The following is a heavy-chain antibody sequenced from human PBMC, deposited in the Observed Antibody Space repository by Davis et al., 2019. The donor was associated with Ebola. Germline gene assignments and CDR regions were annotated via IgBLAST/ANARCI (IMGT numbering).Heavy chain of an antibody. V-gene: IGHV4-39*01. CDR1: GGSISSGGYY. CDR2: INHSGST. J-gene: IGHJ5*02. D-gene: IGHD3-3*01. Sequence: MPSETLSLTCTVSGGSISSGGYYWSWIRQPPGKGLEWIGEINHSGSTNYNPSLKSRVTISVDTSKNQFSLKLSSVTAADTAVYYCARHRDLYDFWSGSDWFDPWGQGTLVTVSS. CDR3: ARHRDLYDFWSGSDWFDP.